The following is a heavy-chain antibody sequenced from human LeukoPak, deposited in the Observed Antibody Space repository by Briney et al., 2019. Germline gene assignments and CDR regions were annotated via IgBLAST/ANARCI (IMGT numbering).Heavy chain of an antibody. CDR3: ARGYDYVWGSYRFNWFDP. D-gene: IGHD3-16*01. J-gene: IGHJ5*02. V-gene: IGHV4-59*01. Sequence: ASETLSLTCTVSGGSISSYYWSWIRQPPGKGLEWIGYIYYSGSTNYNPSLKSRVTISVDTSKNQFSLKLSSVTAADTAVYYCARGYDYVWGSYRFNWFDPWGQGTLVTVSS. CDR2: IYYSGST. CDR1: GGSISSYY.